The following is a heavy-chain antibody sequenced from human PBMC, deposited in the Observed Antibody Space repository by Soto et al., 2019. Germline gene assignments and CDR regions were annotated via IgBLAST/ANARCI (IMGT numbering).Heavy chain of an antibody. D-gene: IGHD6-13*01. CDR3: SRHWYSSSWYVEGYYYYYGMDV. CDR2: IYYSGST. J-gene: IGHJ6*02. Sequence: SETLSLTCAVSGGSISSGGYSWSWIRQPPGKGLEWIGYIYYSGSTYYNPSLKSRVTISIDTSKNHFSLKLSSVTAADTAVYYCSRHWYSSSWYVEGYYYYYGMDVWGQGTTVTVSS. V-gene: IGHV4-30-2*05. CDR1: GGSISSGGYS.